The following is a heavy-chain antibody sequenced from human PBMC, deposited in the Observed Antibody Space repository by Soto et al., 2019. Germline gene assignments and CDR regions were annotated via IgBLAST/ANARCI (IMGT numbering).Heavy chain of an antibody. J-gene: IGHJ3*02. D-gene: IGHD1-1*01. V-gene: IGHV1-69*08. Sequence: QVQLVQSGAEVKKPGSSVKVSCKASGGTFSSYTISWVRQAPGQGLEWMGRIIPILGIANYAQKFQGRVTITADKSTSTAYMELSSLRSENTAVYYCARDGIEDTTGTHDAFAIWGQGTMVTVSS. CDR1: GGTFSSYT. CDR3: ARDGIEDTTGTHDAFAI. CDR2: IIPILGIA.